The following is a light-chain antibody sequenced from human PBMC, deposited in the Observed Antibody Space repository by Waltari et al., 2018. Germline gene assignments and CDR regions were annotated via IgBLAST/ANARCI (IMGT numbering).Light chain of an antibody. CDR2: WAS. Sequence: DIVMNQSQDSLAVDVGERATITGKYSQSVLYSSNNKNYLAWYQQKTGHPPKLLIYWASTRESGVPDRFSGSGSGTDFTLTISSLQAEDVAVYYCQQYYSTQDTFGQGTKLEIK. CDR3: QQYYSTQDT. CDR1: QSVLYSSNNKNY. J-gene: IGKJ2*01. V-gene: IGKV4-1*01.